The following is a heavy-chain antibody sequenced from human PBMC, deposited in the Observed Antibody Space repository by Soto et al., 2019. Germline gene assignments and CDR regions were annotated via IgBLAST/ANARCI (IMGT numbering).Heavy chain of an antibody. V-gene: IGHV3-48*01. D-gene: IGHD2-15*01. CDR1: GFTFSSYS. CDR3: ARAGTVVVAATLFSFYYYYYMDV. Sequence: GGSLRLSCAASGFTFSSYSMNWVRQAPGKGLEWVSYISSSSSTIYYADSVKGRFTISRDNAKNSLYLQMNSLRAEDTAVYYCARAGTVVVAATLFSFYYYYYMDVWGKGTTVTVSS. J-gene: IGHJ6*03. CDR2: ISSSSSTI.